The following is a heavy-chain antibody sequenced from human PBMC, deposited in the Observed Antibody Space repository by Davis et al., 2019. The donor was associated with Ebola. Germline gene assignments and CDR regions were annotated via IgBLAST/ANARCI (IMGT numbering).Heavy chain of an antibody. V-gene: IGHV4-34*01. D-gene: IGHD3-16*01. CDR2: INHSGST. CDR3: ARGSRGFDY. J-gene: IGHJ4*02. Sequence: PSETLSLTCAVSGGSFSGYYWSWIRQPPGKGLEWIGEINHSGSTNYNPSLKSRVTISVDTSKNQFSLKLSSVTAADTAVYYCARGSRGFDYWGQGTLVTVSS. CDR1: GGSFSGYY.